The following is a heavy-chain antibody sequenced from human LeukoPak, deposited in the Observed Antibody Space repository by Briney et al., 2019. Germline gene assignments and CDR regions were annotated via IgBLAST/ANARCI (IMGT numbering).Heavy chain of an antibody. V-gene: IGHV1-18*01. CDR2: ISAYNGNT. CDR1: GYTFTNYG. J-gene: IGHJ4*02. CDR3: ARVTFGVVIIDY. D-gene: IGHD3-3*01. Sequence: ASVKVSCKASGYTFTNYGICWVRQAPEQGLGWMGWISAYNGNTNYAQKLQGRVTMTTDTSTSTAYMELRSLRSEDTAVYYCARVTFGVVIIDYWGQGTLVTVSS.